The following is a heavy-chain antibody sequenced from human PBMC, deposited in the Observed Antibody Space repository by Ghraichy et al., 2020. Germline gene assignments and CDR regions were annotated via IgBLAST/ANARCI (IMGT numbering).Heavy chain of an antibody. CDR3: TTDRPVIVVVPAAMMYNWFDP. CDR1: GFTFSNAW. V-gene: IGHV3-15*01. D-gene: IGHD2-2*01. Sequence: GGSLRLSCAASGFTFSNAWMSWVRQAPGKGLEWVGRIKSKTDGGTTDYAAPVKGRFTISRDDSKNTLYLQMNSLKTEDTAVYYCTTDRPVIVVVPAAMMYNWFDPWGQGTLVTVSS. CDR2: IKSKTDGGTT. J-gene: IGHJ5*02.